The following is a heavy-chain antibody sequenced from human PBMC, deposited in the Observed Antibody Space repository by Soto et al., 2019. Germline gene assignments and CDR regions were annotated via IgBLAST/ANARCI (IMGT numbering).Heavy chain of an antibody. CDR3: AKASEIRYFDWSYHFDS. J-gene: IGHJ4*02. Sequence: QVQLVESGGGVVQPGRSLRLSCAASGFTFRSYGMHWVRQAPGKGLEWVAVISYDGSNKFYADSVKGRFTISRDNSKNTLYLQMNSLRVEDTAVYYCAKASEIRYFDWSYHFDSWGQGTLVTVSS. D-gene: IGHD3-9*01. V-gene: IGHV3-30*18. CDR2: ISYDGSNK. CDR1: GFTFRSYG.